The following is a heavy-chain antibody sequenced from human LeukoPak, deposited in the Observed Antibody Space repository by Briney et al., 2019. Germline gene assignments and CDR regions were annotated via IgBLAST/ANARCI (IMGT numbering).Heavy chain of an antibody. V-gene: IGHV4-61*01. D-gene: IGHD6-19*01. CDR2: IYYSGST. CDR1: GGSVSSGSYY. J-gene: IGHJ6*03. Sequence: SETLSLTCTVSGGSVSSGSYYWSWIRQPPGKGLEWIGYIYYSGSTNYNPSLKSRVTISIDTSKNQFSLKLSSVTAADTAVYYCAGAQWGQWLAYYHYYYMDVWGKGTTVTVSS. CDR3: AGAQWGQWLAYYHYYYMDV.